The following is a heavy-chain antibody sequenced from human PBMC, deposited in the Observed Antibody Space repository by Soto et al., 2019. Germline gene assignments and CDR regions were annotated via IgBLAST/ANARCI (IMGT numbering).Heavy chain of an antibody. CDR2: IGGYKGNT. D-gene: IGHD5-18*01. Sequence: QVQLVQSGAEVREPGASVKVSCKASGYTFTNYGVSWVRQAPGQGLEWMGWIGGYKGNTNYAQKLQGRGTLTTDTSTSTAYIELRSLRSDDTAVYYCAPHTLDTGMPSGYWGQGTLVTVSS. CDR3: APHTLDTGMPSGY. CDR1: GYTFTNYG. V-gene: IGHV1-18*01. J-gene: IGHJ4*02.